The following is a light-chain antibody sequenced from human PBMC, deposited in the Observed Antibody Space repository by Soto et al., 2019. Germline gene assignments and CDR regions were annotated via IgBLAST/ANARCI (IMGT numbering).Light chain of an antibody. CDR1: QSVSSY. CDR3: QQYNNWT. Sequence: EIVLTQSPATLSLSPGERATLXCRASQSVSSYLAWYQQKPGQAXRLLIYGASTRATGIPARFSGSGSGTEFTLTISSLQSEDFAVYYCQQYNNWTFGQGTKVDIK. V-gene: IGKV3-15*01. J-gene: IGKJ1*01. CDR2: GAS.